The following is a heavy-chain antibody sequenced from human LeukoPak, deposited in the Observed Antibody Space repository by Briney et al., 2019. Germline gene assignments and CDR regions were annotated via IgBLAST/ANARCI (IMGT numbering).Heavy chain of an antibody. V-gene: IGHV4-34*01. CDR1: GGSFSGYY. Sequence: RTSETLSLTCAVYGGSFSGYYWSWIRQPPGKGLEWIGNIYYSGNTYYNPSLKSRVAISVDTSKNQFPLKLSSVTAADTAVYYCARDGYLAVDYWGQGTLVTVSS. CDR2: IYYSGNT. J-gene: IGHJ4*02. D-gene: IGHD2-2*03. CDR3: ARDGYLAVDY.